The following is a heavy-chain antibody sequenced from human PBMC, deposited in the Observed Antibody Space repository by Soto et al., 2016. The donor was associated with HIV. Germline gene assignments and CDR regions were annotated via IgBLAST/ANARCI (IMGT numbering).Heavy chain of an antibody. CDR2: ISSSSSYT. V-gene: IGHV3-11*05. Sequence: QVQLVESGGGLVKPGGSLRLSCAASGFTFSDYYMSWIRQAPGKGLEWVSYISSSSSYTNYADSVKGRFTISRDNAKNSLYLQMNSLRAEDTAVYYCARDPGAGGSGSYFSGDYYGMDVWGQGTTVTVSS. J-gene: IGHJ6*02. CDR1: GFTFSDYY. D-gene: IGHD3-10*01. CDR3: ARDPGAGGSGSYFSGDYYGMDV.